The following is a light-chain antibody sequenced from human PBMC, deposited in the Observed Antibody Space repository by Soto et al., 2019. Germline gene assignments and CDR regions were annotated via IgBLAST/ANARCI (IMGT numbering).Light chain of an antibody. V-gene: IGKV1-5*03. Sequence: DIQMTQSPSTLSASVGDRVTITCRASQSISSWLAWYQQKPGKAPKLLIYKASSLESGVPSRFSGSGSGTEFTLPISSLQPDDFATYYCHQYNSYSALTFGGGTQVAIK. J-gene: IGKJ4*01. CDR3: HQYNSYSALT. CDR1: QSISSW. CDR2: KAS.